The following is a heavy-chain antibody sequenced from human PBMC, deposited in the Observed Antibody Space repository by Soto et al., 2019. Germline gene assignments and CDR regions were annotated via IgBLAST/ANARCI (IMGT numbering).Heavy chain of an antibody. D-gene: IGHD2-2*01. CDR3: ARLYCSSTSCYSVGAFDI. Sequence: GGSLRLSCAASGFTFSSYGMHWVRQAPGKGLEWVALIWFDGSDKYYTDSVKGRFTISRDNSKSTLYLQMDSLRAEDTAVYYCARLYCSSTSCYSVGAFDIRGQGTMVTVSS. CDR2: IWFDGSDK. CDR1: GFTFSSYG. V-gene: IGHV3-33*01. J-gene: IGHJ3*02.